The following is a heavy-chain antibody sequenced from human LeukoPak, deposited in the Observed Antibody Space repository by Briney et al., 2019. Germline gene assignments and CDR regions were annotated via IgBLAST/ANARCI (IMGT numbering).Heavy chain of an antibody. Sequence: SVKVSCKASGGTFSSYAISWVRQAPGQGLEWMGRIIPILGIANYAQKFQGRVTMTTDTSTSTAYMELRSLRSDDTAVYYCARRVAAAGTVKLDYWGQGTLVTVSS. D-gene: IGHD6-13*01. CDR2: IIPILGIA. CDR3: ARRVAAAGTVKLDY. J-gene: IGHJ4*02. V-gene: IGHV1-69*04. CDR1: GGTFSSYA.